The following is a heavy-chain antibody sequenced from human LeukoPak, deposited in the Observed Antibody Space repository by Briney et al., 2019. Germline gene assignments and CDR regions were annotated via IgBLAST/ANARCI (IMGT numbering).Heavy chain of an antibody. CDR1: GFTFSSYS. V-gene: IGHV3-48*01. CDR2: ITRSSSAR. Sequence: GGSLRLSCAASGFTFSSYSLNWVRQAPGKGLEWISYITRSSSARYYADSVKGRFTISRDNAKNSLYLQMNSLRAEDTAVYYCATRWELHPAFWGQGTLVTVSS. CDR3: ATRWELHPAF. D-gene: IGHD1-26*01. J-gene: IGHJ4*02.